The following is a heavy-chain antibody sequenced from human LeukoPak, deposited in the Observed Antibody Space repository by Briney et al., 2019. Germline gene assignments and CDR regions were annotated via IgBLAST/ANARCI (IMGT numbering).Heavy chain of an antibody. CDR1: GGFISSYY. J-gene: IGHJ4*02. CDR2: IYYSGST. D-gene: IGHD2-21*01. Sequence: SETLSLTCTVSGGFISSYYWSWIRQSPGKGLEWIGYIYYSGSTYYNASLKSRVTMSVDTSKNQFSLKLSSVTAADTAVYYCARTESTYYYFDYWGQGTLVTVSS. V-gene: IGHV4-30-4*01. CDR3: ARTESTYYYFDY.